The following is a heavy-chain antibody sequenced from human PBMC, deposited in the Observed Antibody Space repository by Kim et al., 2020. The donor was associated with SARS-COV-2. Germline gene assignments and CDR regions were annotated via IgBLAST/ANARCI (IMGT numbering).Heavy chain of an antibody. Sequence: ASVKVSCMVSGYTLTELSMHWVRQAPGKGLEGMGGFDPEDGETIYAQKFQGRVTMTEDTSTDTAYMDLSSLRSEDTAVYYCATLDSSGYYKEYYFDYWGQGTLVTVSS. V-gene: IGHV1-24*01. D-gene: IGHD3-22*01. CDR1: GYTLTELS. CDR2: FDPEDGET. CDR3: ATLDSSGYYKEYYFDY. J-gene: IGHJ4*02.